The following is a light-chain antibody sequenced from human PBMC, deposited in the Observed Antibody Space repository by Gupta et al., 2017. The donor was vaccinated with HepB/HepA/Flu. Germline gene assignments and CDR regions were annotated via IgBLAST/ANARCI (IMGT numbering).Light chain of an antibody. CDR1: SSDVGAYNY. CDR2: DVR. CDR3: SSYTSTYTLV. J-gene: IGLJ2*01. V-gene: IGLV2-14*03. Sequence: QSALTQPAPVSRSPGQSITILCTGTSSDVGAYNYVSWYQQLPGKAPKLMIFDVRHRPSGVSNRFSGSKSGNTASLTISGLQAEDEAHYYCSSYTSTYTLVFGGGTKLTV.